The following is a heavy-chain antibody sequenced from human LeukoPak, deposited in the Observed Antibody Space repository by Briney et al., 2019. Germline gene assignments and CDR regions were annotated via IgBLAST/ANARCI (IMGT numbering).Heavy chain of an antibody. CDR3: ARPRYYYDSSGYSL. Sequence: KPGGSLRLSCAASGFTFSDYYMSWIRQAPGKGLEWVSYISSCGSTIYYADSVKGRFTISRDNARNSLYLQMNSLRAEDTAVYYCARPRYYYDSSGYSLWGQGTLVTVSS. CDR2: ISSCGSTI. CDR1: GFTFSDYY. J-gene: IGHJ4*02. D-gene: IGHD3-22*01. V-gene: IGHV3-11*01.